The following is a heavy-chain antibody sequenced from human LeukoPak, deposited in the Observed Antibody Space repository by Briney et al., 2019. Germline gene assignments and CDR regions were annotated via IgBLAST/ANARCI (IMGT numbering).Heavy chain of an antibody. CDR2: ISYDGSNK. CDR3: AREELVTFDY. Sequence: GGSLRLSCAASGFTFSSYAMHWVRQAPGKGLEWVAVISYDGSNKYYADSVKGRFTISRDNSKNTLYLQMNSLRAEDTAVYYCAREELVTFDYWGQGTLVTVSS. J-gene: IGHJ4*02. CDR1: GFTFSSYA. V-gene: IGHV3-30-3*01. D-gene: IGHD3-9*01.